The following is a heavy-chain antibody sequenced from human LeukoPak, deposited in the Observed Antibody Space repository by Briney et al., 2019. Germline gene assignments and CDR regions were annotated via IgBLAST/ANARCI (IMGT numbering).Heavy chain of an antibody. CDR2: LCDSDDST. J-gene: IGHJ4*02. Sequence: GGSLRHSCAASGFTFSSHPMSCVPHGPGKGREWFSALCDSDDSTYYAHSVKGRFTISRDNCKNALYLQMNGLRAEDTAVYYCAKVPSVYCNSTSCYLEYWGQGTLGTGSS. D-gene: IGHD2-2*01. V-gene: IGHV3-23*01. CDR1: GFTFSSHP. CDR3: AKVPSVYCNSTSCYLEY.